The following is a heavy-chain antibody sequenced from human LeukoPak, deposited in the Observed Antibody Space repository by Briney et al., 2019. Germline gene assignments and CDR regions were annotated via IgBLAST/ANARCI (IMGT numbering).Heavy chain of an antibody. CDR3: ARVCREEWFGDLYRNQPATLDSDAFDI. Sequence: GASVKVSCKASGYTFTSYGISWVRQAPGQGLEWMGWISAYNGNTNYAQKLQGRVTMTTDTSTSTAYMELRSLRSDDTAVYYCARVCREEWFGDLYRNQPATLDSDAFDIWGQGTMVTVSS. CDR2: ISAYNGNT. D-gene: IGHD3-10*01. J-gene: IGHJ3*02. V-gene: IGHV1-18*01. CDR1: GYTFTSYG.